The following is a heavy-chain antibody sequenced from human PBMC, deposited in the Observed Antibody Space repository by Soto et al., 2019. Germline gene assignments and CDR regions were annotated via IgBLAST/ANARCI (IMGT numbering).Heavy chain of an antibody. Sequence: EASVKVSCKASGSSFFSYYIHWVRQALGQGLEWMGRFLASGGNTDYAQRFRGRVSMTRNTSTTNTVSLELTSLTSDDTAVYYCARGGATIFGVIDSWGQGTRVTVSS. V-gene: IGHV1-46*01. CDR3: ARGGATIFGVIDS. J-gene: IGHJ4*02. D-gene: IGHD3-3*02. CDR2: FLASGGNT. CDR1: GSSFFSYY.